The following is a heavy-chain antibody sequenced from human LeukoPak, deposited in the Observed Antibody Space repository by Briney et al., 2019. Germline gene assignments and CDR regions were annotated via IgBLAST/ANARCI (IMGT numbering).Heavy chain of an antibody. V-gene: IGHV4-38-2*02. Sequence: SETLSLTCTVSGYSISSGYYWGWIRQPPGKGLEWIGRIYTSGSTNYNPSLKSRVTMSVDTSKNQFSLKLSSVTAADTAVYYCARVVKRVLGGYYYYYMDVWGKGTTVTVSS. CDR2: IYTSGST. CDR3: ARVVKRVLGGYYYYYMDV. CDR1: GYSISSGYY. J-gene: IGHJ6*03. D-gene: IGHD3-10*01.